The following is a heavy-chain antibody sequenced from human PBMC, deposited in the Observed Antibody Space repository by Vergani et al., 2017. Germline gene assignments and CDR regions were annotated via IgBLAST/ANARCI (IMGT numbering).Heavy chain of an antibody. J-gene: IGHJ4*02. Sequence: QVQLQESGPGLVKPSETLSLTCTVSGGSISSYYWSWIRQPPGKGLEWIGYIYYSGSTNYNPSLKSRVTISVDTSKNQFSLKLSSVTAADTAVYYCAKDRRYCSGGSCSFPFDYWGQGTLVTVSS. V-gene: IGHV4-59*01. CDR2: IYYSGST. CDR3: AKDRRYCSGGSCSFPFDY. D-gene: IGHD2-15*01. CDR1: GGSISSYY.